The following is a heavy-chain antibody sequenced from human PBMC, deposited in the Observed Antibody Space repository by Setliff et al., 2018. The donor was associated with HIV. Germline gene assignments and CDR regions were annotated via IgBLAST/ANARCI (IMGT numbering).Heavy chain of an antibody. CDR1: GYTFTSSA. J-gene: IGHJ4*02. D-gene: IGHD6-19*01. CDR2: INTDTGRT. CDR3: ARGYSSGWSDY. Sequence: ASVKVSCKASGYTFTSSAMSWVRLAPGQGLEWMGWINTDTGRTTYAQGFTGRFVFSLDTSVSTAYLQISSLKAEDTAVYFCARGYSSGWSDYWGQGTLVTVSS. V-gene: IGHV7-4-1*02.